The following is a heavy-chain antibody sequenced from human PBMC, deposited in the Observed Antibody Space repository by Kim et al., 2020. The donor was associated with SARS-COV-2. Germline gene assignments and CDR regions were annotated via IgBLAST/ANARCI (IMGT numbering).Heavy chain of an antibody. J-gene: IGHJ4*02. CDR3: ARTCQWSR. D-gene: IGHD2-8*01. V-gene: IGHV4-59*08. CDR1: GGSIRGHY. Sequence: SETLSLTCSVSGGSIRGHYWNWIRQPPGKGLEWMGYIHYSGTTNYNPSLRSRVTISLDTSRNQFSLKLSSVTATDTAVHYCARTCQWSRWGGGTLV. CDR2: IHYSGTT.